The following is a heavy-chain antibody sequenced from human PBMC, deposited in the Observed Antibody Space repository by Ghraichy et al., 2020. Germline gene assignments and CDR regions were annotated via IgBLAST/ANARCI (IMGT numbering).Heavy chain of an antibody. D-gene: IGHD6-19*01. CDR2: ISGSGGST. Sequence: GGSLRLSCAASGFTFSSYAMSWVRQAPGKGLEWVSAISGSGGSTYYADSVKGRFTISRVNSKNTLYLQMNSLRAEDTAVYYCAKALGSDSGWYYFDYWGQGTLVTVSS. CDR3: AKALGSDSGWYYFDY. V-gene: IGHV3-23*01. CDR1: GFTFSSYA. J-gene: IGHJ4*02.